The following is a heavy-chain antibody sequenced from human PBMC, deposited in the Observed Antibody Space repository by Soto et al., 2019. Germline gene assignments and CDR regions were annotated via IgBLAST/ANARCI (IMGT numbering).Heavy chain of an antibody. CDR3: ARVTIFGVVSPPRFDP. J-gene: IGHJ5*02. D-gene: IGHD3-3*01. CDR1: GFTFSSYA. V-gene: IGHV3-30-3*01. Sequence: QVQLVESGGGVVQPGRSLRLSCAASGFTFSSYAMHWVRQAPGKGLEWVAVISYDGSNKYYADSVKGRFTSSRDNSKHTLYVHMNSLRAEDTAVYYCARVTIFGVVSPPRFDPWGQGTLVTVSS. CDR2: ISYDGSNK.